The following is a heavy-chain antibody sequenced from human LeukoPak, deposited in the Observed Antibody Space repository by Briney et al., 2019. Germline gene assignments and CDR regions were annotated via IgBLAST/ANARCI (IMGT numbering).Heavy chain of an antibody. CDR1: GFTFSSYG. J-gene: IGHJ5*02. CDR3: ARDQRIRGPNWFDP. D-gene: IGHD3-3*02. V-gene: IGHV3-33*01. Sequence: GSLRLSCAASGFTFSSYGMHWVRQAPGKGLEWVALIWYDGSNKYYADSVKGRFTISRDNSKNTLYLQMNSPRAEDTAVYYCARDQRIRGPNWFDPWGQGTLVTVSS. CDR2: IWYDGSNK.